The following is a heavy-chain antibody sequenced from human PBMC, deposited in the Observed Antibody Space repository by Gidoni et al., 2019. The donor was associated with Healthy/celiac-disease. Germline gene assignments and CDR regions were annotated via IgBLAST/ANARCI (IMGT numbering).Heavy chain of an antibody. CDR1: GFTFSSYG. D-gene: IGHD3-22*01. Sequence: QVPLVESGGGVVQPGRSLRLSCAALGFTFSSYGMHWVRQAPGKGLEWLAVISYDGSNKYYADSVKGRFTISRDNSKNTLYLQMNSLRAEDTAVYYCAKGGAHYYDSSGPYGMDVWGQGTTVTVSS. CDR3: AKGGAHYYDSSGPYGMDV. V-gene: IGHV3-30*18. J-gene: IGHJ6*02. CDR2: ISYDGSNK.